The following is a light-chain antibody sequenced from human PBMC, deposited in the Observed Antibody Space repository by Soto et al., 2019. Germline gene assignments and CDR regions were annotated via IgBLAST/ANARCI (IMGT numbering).Light chain of an antibody. CDR1: QSVGRNY. V-gene: IGKV3-20*01. J-gene: IGKJ4*01. Sequence: ETVLTQSPGTLSLSPLETATLSCRASQSVGRNYLGWYQQKPGQAPRLLIYDASNRATGIPDRFSGSGSGTDFTLTISRLEPEDFALYFCHQYAFSPLTFGGGTKVDIK. CDR2: DAS. CDR3: HQYAFSPLT.